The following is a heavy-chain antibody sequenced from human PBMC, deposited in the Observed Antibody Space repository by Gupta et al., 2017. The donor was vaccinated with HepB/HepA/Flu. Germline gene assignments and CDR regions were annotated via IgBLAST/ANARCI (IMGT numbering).Heavy chain of an antibody. CDR3: ARGSLDWNGAHFDY. CDR1: GYTFTGYY. CDR2: INPNSGVT. V-gene: IGHV1-2*02. J-gene: IGHJ4*02. D-gene: IGHD3/OR15-3a*01. Sequence: QVHLVQSGAEVQKPGASVKVSCRASGYTFTGYYINWVRQAPGQGLEWMGLINPNSGVTNYEQKCQDRVTMTRDTSINTAYMQLTRLRSDDTAIYYCARGSLDWNGAHFDYWGQGTLVTVSS.